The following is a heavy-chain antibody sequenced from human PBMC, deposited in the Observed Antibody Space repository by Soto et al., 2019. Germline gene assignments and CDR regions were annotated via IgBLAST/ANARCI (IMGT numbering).Heavy chain of an antibody. CDR2: TSYDGSNK. J-gene: IGHJ4*02. CDR3: ARWGTRGGVDV. Sequence: QVQLVESGGGVVQPGTSLRLSCVGSGFTFRSYVIPWVRQAPGKGLEWVALTSYDGSNKYYDDSVKGRFTISRDNSRNTVDMQMDNLRLEDTALYYCARWGTRGGVDVWGQGTLVSVSP. V-gene: IGHV3-30*19. D-gene: IGHD3-16*01. CDR1: GFTFRSYV.